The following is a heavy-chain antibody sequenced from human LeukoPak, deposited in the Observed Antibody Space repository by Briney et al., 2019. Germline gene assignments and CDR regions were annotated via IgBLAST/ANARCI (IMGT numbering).Heavy chain of an antibody. CDR1: GFTFSDYA. V-gene: IGHV3-30*18. CDR3: AKDIVVVVAATQPDYYYGMDV. CDR2: ISYDGSNK. Sequence: TGGSLRLSCVGSGFTFSDYAIHWVRQAPGKGLEWVAVISYDGSNKYYADSVKGRFTISRDNSRNTLYLQMNSLRAEDTAVYYCAKDIVVVVAATQPDYYYGMDVWGQGTTVTVSS. J-gene: IGHJ6*02. D-gene: IGHD2-15*01.